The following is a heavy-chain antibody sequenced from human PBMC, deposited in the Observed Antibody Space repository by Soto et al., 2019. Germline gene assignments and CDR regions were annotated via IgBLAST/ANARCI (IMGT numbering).Heavy chain of an antibody. J-gene: IGHJ3*02. CDR1: GYTLTELS. CDR3: ATERRDFGVVISAFDI. D-gene: IGHD3-3*01. Sequence: ASVKVSCKVSGYTLTELSMHWVRQAPGKGLEWMGGFDPEDGETIYAQKFQGRVTMTEDTSTDTAYMELSSLRSEDTAVYYCATERRDFGVVISAFDIWGQGTMVTVSS. V-gene: IGHV1-24*01. CDR2: FDPEDGET.